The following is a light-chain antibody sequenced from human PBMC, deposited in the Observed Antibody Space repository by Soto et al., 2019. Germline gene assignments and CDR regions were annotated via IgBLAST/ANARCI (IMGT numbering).Light chain of an antibody. J-gene: IGKJ1*01. CDR3: QLYSGSPWT. CDR2: GVS. Sequence: IVLTQSPGTLSLSPGERATLSCRASQSIIHKYLAWYQHEHGQAPRLLIHGVSIRATGIPDRFSGSGSGTDFTLTISRLEPEDVAVYYCQLYSGSPWTCGQGTKVEIK. V-gene: IGKV3-20*01. CDR1: QSIIHKY.